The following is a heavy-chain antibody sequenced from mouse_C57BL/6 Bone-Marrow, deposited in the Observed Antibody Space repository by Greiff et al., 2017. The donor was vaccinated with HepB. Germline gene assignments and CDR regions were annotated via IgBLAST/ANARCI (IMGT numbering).Heavy chain of an antibody. CDR3: TTPIYDGYLYAMDY. J-gene: IGHJ4*01. CDR1: GFNIKDDY. CDR2: IDPENGDT. V-gene: IGHV14-4*01. D-gene: IGHD2-3*01. Sequence: EVQLQQSGAELVRPGASVKLSCTASGFNIKDDYMHWVKQRPEQGLEWIGWIDPENGDTEYASKFQGKATITADTSSNTAYLQLSSLTSEDTAVYYCTTPIYDGYLYAMDYWGQGTSVTVSS.